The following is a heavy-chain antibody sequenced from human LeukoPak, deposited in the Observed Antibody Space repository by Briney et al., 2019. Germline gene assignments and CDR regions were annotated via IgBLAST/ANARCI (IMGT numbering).Heavy chain of an antibody. CDR2: ISWNGGGM. Sequence: GGSLRLSCAASGFTFDAYAMHWVRQAPGKGLEWVSGISWNGGGMGYAVSVKGRFTISRDNAKNSLYLQMNSLRAEDTAVYYCARSVSWFGELSTTQYYYFDYWGQGTLVTVSS. CDR3: ARSVSWFGELSTTQYYYFDY. V-gene: IGHV3-9*01. D-gene: IGHD3-10*01. CDR1: GFTFDAYA. J-gene: IGHJ4*02.